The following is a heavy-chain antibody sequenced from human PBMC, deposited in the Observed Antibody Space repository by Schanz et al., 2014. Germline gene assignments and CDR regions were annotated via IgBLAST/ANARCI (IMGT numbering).Heavy chain of an antibody. Sequence: EVQLVESGGGVVQPGRSLRLSCAASGFTFSSYWMHWVRQAPGKGLVWISRINSDGSSASYADSVKGRFTISRDNAKNTLYLQMNSVRAEDSAVYYCTRGSGSRSYGWYYDSWGQGTLVTVSS. CDR3: TRGSGSRSYGWYYDS. V-gene: IGHV3-74*02. J-gene: IGHJ4*02. D-gene: IGHD3-10*01. CDR1: GFTFSSYW. CDR2: INSDGSSA.